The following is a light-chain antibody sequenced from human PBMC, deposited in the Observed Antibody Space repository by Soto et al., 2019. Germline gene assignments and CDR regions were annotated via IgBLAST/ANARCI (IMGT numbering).Light chain of an antibody. J-gene: IGKJ4*01. V-gene: IGKV3-15*01. CDR2: GAS. CDR3: QQYNDWPLT. CDR1: QSVSSN. Sequence: EIVMTQSPATLSVSPGERATLSCRASQSVSSNLAWYQQKPGQGPRLLIYGASTRATDIPGRFSGSGSGTEFTLTISSLQSEDFAVYYCQQYNDWPLTFGQGTKVDIK.